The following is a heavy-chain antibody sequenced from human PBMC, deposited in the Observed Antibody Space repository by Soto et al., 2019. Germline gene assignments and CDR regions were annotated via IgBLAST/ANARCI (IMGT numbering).Heavy chain of an antibody. J-gene: IGHJ6*02. V-gene: IGHV3-23*01. D-gene: IGHD6-19*01. CDR3: AKDGLAVAGNSYYGMDV. CDR2: ISGTDGSST. CDR1: GFTFSSYA. Sequence: GALRLSCAASGFTFSSYAMSWVRQAPGKGLEWVSAISGTDGSSTTYADSVKGRFTISRDNSKNTLYLQMNSLRAEDTAVYYCAKDGLAVAGNSYYGMDVWGQGTTVTVSS.